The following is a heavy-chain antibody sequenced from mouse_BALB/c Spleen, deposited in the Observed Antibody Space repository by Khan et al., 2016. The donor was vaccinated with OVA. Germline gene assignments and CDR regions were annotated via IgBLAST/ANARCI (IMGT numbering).Heavy chain of an antibody. CDR3: ARRNYFGYTFAY. Sequence: QVQLKQSGAELARPGASVKLSCKASGYTFTDYYINWVKQRTGQGLEWIGEISPGSGDTYYNERFKGKATLTADKSSSTAYMQLSSPTSEASAVDFCARRNYFGYTFAYWGQGTLVTVSA. D-gene: IGHD1-2*01. V-gene: IGHV1-77*01. J-gene: IGHJ3*01. CDR2: ISPGSGDT. CDR1: GYTFTDYY.